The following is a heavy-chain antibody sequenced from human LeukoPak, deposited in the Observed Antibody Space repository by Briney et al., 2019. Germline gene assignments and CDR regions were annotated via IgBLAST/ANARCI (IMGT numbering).Heavy chain of an antibody. CDR2: IRYDGSNK. CDR3: ARGHQLLYSALKGNNYFDY. CDR1: GFTFSSYG. V-gene: IGHV3-30*02. D-gene: IGHD2-2*02. J-gene: IGHJ4*02. Sequence: GGSLRLSCAASGFTFSSYGMHWVRQTPGKGLEWVAFIRYDGSNKYYADSVKGRFTISRDNAINSLYLQMNSLRAEDTAVYYCARGHQLLYSALKGNNYFDYWGQEALVTVSS.